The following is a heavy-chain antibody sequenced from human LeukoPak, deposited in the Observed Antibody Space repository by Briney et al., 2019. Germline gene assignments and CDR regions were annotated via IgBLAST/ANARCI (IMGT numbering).Heavy chain of an antibody. CDR3: ARDKRPFYGSGSLIGLGRDV. V-gene: IGHV3-53*04. Sequence: GGSLRLSCAASGFTVSSNYMSWVRQAPGKGLEWVSVIYSGCSTYYADSVKGQFTISRHNSKSTLYLQMISLRAEDTAVHYCARDKRPFYGSGSLIGLGRDVWGQGPTVTVSS. CDR2: IYSGCST. J-gene: IGHJ6*02. CDR1: GFTVSSNY. D-gene: IGHD3-10*01.